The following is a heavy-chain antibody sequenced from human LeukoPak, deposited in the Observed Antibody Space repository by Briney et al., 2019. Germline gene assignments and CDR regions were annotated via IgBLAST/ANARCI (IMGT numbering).Heavy chain of an antibody. J-gene: IGHJ4*02. CDR1: GYTFTNYG. CDR2: INTDTGNP. V-gene: IGHV7-4-1*02. Sequence: GASVKVSCKASGYTFTNYGITWVRQAPGQGLEWMGWINTDTGNPTYAQGFTGRFVFSLDTSVSTAYLQISSLKAEDTAVYYCARATAICSSTSCYRWGFDYWGQGTLVTVSS. D-gene: IGHD2-2*02. CDR3: ARATAICSSTSCYRWGFDY.